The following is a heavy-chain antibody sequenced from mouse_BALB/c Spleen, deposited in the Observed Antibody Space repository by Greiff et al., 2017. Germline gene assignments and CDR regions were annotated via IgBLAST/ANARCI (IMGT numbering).Heavy chain of an antibody. D-gene: IGHD2-4*01. CDR1: GYTFTSYW. J-gene: IGHJ2*01. Sequence: QVQLQQPGAELVKPGASVKLSCKASGYTFTSYWMHWVKQRPGQGLEWIGEIDPSDSYTNYNQKFKGKATLTVDKSSSTAYMQLSSLTSEDSAVYYCARRRVYYEYDGNEYGGQGTTLTVSS. CDR3: ARRRVYYEYDGNEY. CDR2: IDPSDSYT. V-gene: IGHV1-69*02.